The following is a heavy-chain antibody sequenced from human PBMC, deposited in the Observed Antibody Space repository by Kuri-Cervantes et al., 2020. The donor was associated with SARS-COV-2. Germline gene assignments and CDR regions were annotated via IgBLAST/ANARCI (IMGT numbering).Heavy chain of an antibody. CDR3: ARGLPRMYSSGWYFDY. J-gene: IGHJ4*02. Sequence: ASVKVSCKASGYTFTSYDINWVRQATGQGLEWMGWINPNSGGTNYAQKFQGRVTMTRDTSISTAYMELSRLRSDDTAVYYCARGLPRMYSSGWYFDYWGQGTLVTVSS. CDR2: INPNSGGT. V-gene: IGHV1-2*02. D-gene: IGHD6-19*01. CDR1: GYTFTSYD.